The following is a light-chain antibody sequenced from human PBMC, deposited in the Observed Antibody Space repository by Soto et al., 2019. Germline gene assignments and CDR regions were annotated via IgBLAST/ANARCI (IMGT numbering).Light chain of an antibody. V-gene: IGLV2-8*01. CDR1: SSDVGGYNY. J-gene: IGLJ1*01. CDR2: EVS. Sequence: QSALTQPPSASGSPGQSVTISCTGTSSDVGGYNYVSWYQQHPGKAPKVMIYEVSRRPSGVPDRFSGSKSGNTASLTVSGLQAEDEAAYYCSSYAGSSYVCGTGTKVTVL. CDR3: SSYAGSSYV.